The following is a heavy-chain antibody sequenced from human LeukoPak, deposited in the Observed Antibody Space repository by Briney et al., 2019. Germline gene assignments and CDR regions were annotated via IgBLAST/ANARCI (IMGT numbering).Heavy chain of an antibody. J-gene: IGHJ5*02. CDR2: ISGSGGST. Sequence: GGSLRLSCAASEFTFSSYGMSWVRQAPGKGLEWVSSISGSGGSTQYADSVQGRFAISRDNSKNTLYLQMNSLRVEDTAVYFCARGWGGDYFFGSWGQGTLVTVSS. V-gene: IGHV3-23*01. D-gene: IGHD4-17*01. CDR1: EFTFSSYG. CDR3: ARGWGGDYFFGS.